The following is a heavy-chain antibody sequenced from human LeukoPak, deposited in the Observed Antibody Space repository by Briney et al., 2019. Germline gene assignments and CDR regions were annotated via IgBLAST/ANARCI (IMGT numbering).Heavy chain of an antibody. CDR1: GFTFGKYW. CDR3: ARGVDP. Sequence: PGGSLRLSCVASGFTFGKYWMSWVRQAPGKGLEWVANIKLDGSEKNYVDSEKGRFTISRDNTKNSLYLQMNSLRAEDTAVYYCARGVDPWGQGTLVTVSS. J-gene: IGHJ5*02. V-gene: IGHV3-7*04. CDR2: IKLDGSEK.